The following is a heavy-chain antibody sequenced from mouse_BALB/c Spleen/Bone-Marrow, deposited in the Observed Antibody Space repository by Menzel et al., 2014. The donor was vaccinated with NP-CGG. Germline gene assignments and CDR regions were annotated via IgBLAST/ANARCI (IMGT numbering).Heavy chain of an antibody. CDR3: ASYYYGSSRFAY. CDR2: IDPANGNT. CDR1: GFNIKDTY. Sequence: VQLQQPGAELVKPGVSVKLSCTASGFNIKDTYMHWVKQRPEQGLEWIGRIDPANGNTKYDPKFQGKATITADTSSNTAYLQISSLTSEDTAVYYCASYYYGSSRFAYWGQGTLVTVSA. D-gene: IGHD1-1*01. J-gene: IGHJ3*01. V-gene: IGHV14-3*02.